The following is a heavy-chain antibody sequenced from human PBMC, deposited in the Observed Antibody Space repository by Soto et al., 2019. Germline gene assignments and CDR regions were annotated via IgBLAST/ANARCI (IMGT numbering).Heavy chain of an antibody. J-gene: IGHJ4*02. CDR1: GGSISSYY. V-gene: IGHV4-59*01. Sequence: SETLSLTCTVSGGSISSYYWSWIRQPPGKGLEWIGYIYYSGSTNYNPSLKSRVTISVDTSKNQFSLKLSSVTAADTAVYYCARELGYSGSGPFDYWGQGTLVTVSS. CDR3: ARELGYSGSGPFDY. CDR2: IYYSGST. D-gene: IGHD5-12*01.